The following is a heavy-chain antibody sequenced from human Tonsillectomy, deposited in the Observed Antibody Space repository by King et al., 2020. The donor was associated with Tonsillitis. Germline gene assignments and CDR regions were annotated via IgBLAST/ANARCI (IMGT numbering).Heavy chain of an antibody. CDR1: GFTFSSYS. J-gene: IGHJ6*02. Sequence: VQLVESGGGLVQPGGSLRLSCAASGFTFSSYSMNWVRQAPGKGLQWVSYISGSGRTIFYANSVKGRFTISRDNAKNSLYLQMNSLRAEDTAVYYCARTTTKASAGTDYYYGMDVWGQGTTVTVSS. D-gene: IGHD6-13*01. V-gene: IGHV3-48*04. CDR3: ARTTTKASAGTDYYYGMDV. CDR2: ISGSGRTI.